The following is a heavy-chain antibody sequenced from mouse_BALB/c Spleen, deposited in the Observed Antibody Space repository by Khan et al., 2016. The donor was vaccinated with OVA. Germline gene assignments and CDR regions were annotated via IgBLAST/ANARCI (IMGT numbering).Heavy chain of an antibody. J-gene: IGHJ1*01. Sequence: QVQLKESGAELVKPGASVKLSCKASGYTFTSYDINWVRQRPEQGLEWIGWIFPGDGSTKYNEKFKGKATLTSDKSSSTAYMQLSRLTSEDSAVXIGARHYYGSILYWYFDVWGAGTTVTVSS. D-gene: IGHD1-1*01. V-gene: IGHV1-85*01. CDR3: ARHYYGSILYWYFDV. CDR2: IFPGDGST. CDR1: GYTFTSYD.